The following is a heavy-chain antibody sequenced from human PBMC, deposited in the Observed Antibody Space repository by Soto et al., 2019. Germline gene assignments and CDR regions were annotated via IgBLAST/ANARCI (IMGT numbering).Heavy chain of an antibody. J-gene: IGHJ4*02. V-gene: IGHV1-69*01. CDR2: IIPIFGTA. CDR1: GGTFSSYA. D-gene: IGHD1-1*01. Sequence: QVQLVQSGAEVKKPGSSVKVSCKASGGTFSSYAISWVRQAPGHGLEWMGGIIPIFGTANYAQKFQGRVTITADESTSTAYMELSSLRSEDTAVYYCARVRWGRYNESYYCDYWGQGTMVTVSS. CDR3: ARVRWGRYNESYYCDY.